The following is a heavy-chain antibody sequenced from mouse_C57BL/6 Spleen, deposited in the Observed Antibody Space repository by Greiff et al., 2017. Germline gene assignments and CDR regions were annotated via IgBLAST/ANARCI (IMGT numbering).Heavy chain of an antibody. D-gene: IGHD1-1*01. Sequence: QVQLQQPGAELVRPGSSVKLSCKASGYTFTSYWMDWVKQRPGQGLEWIGNIYPSDSETHYNQKFKDKATLTVDKSSRTAYMQLSSLTSEDSAVYYCARHYYGSSYIDYWGQGTTLTVSS. CDR3: ARHYYGSSYIDY. V-gene: IGHV1-61*01. CDR2: IYPSDSET. J-gene: IGHJ2*01. CDR1: GYTFTSYW.